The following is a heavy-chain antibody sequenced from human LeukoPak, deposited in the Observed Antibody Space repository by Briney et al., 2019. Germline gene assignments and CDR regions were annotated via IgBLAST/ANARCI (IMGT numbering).Heavy chain of an antibody. Sequence: PSETLSLTCTVSGGSISSYYWSWIRQPPGKGLEWIGYIYYSGSTNYNPSLKSRVTISLDTSKNQLSLRLSSVTAADTAVYYCARSPSAARVDYWGQGTLVTVSS. CDR1: GGSISSYY. CDR3: ARSPSAARVDY. CDR2: IYYSGST. J-gene: IGHJ4*02. V-gene: IGHV4-59*01. D-gene: IGHD6-25*01.